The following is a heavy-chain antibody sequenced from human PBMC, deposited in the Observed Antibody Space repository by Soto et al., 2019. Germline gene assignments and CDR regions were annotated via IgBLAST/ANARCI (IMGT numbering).Heavy chain of an antibody. D-gene: IGHD3-9*01. CDR1: GFVFSDYS. CDR2: VSSSSRYI. Sequence: PGGSLRLSCAASGFVFSDYSMNWVRQAPGKGLEWVSSVSSSSRYIYYADSMEGRFTISRDNAKDSVFLQMNSLRAEDTAVYFCVRDMAYDNALDIWGQGTMVTVSS. CDR3: VRDMAYDNALDI. J-gene: IGHJ3*02. V-gene: IGHV3-21*01.